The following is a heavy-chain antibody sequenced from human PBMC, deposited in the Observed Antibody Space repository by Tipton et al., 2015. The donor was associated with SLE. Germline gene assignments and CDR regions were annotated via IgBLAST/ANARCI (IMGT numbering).Heavy chain of an antibody. CDR1: GGSMSNYY. D-gene: IGHD2-15*01. V-gene: IGHV4-59*12. CDR3: ARGGRTFYYYYYGMDV. J-gene: IGHJ6*02. CDR2: IYYSGST. Sequence: TLSLTCTVSGGSMSNYYWSWIRQPPGKGLESIGYIYYSGSTNYNPSLKSRVTISVDTSKNQFSLKLSSVTAADTAVYYCARGGRTFYYYYYGMDVWGQGTTVTVSS.